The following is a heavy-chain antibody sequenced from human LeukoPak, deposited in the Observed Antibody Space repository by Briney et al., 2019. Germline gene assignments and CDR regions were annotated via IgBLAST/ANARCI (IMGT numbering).Heavy chain of an antibody. Sequence: ASVKVCCKASGYTFTSYSINWVRQAPGQGLEWMGWISAYNGNTKYAQKLQGRVTMTTDTSTSTAYMELRSLRSDDTAVYYCARGLGGSGSYFLTFDYWGQGTLVTVSS. V-gene: IGHV1-18*01. CDR1: GYTFTSYS. J-gene: IGHJ4*02. D-gene: IGHD1-26*01. CDR3: ARGLGGSGSYFLTFDY. CDR2: ISAYNGNT.